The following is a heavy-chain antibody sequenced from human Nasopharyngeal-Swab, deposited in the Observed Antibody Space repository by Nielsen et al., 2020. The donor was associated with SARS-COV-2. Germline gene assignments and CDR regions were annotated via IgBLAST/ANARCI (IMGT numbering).Heavy chain of an antibody. CDR2: ISAYNGNT. CDR1: GYTFTSYG. CDR3: ARDPDYSNLWTDYYYYYYGMDV. Sequence: GESLKISCKGSGYTFTSYGISWVRQAPGQGLEWMGWISAYNGNTNYAQKLQGRVTMTTDTSTSTAYMELRSLRSDDTAVYYCARDPDYSNLWTDYYYYYYGMDVWGQGTTVTVSS. V-gene: IGHV1-18*01. J-gene: IGHJ6*02. D-gene: IGHD4-11*01.